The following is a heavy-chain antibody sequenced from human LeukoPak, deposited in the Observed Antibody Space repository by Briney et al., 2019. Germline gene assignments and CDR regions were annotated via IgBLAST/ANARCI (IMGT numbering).Heavy chain of an antibody. CDR2: INHSGST. CDR3: AARYYDFWSGYYTGDY. D-gene: IGHD3-3*01. J-gene: IGHJ4*02. CDR1: GGSFSGYY. Sequence: SETLSLTCAVYGGSFSGYYWSWIRQPPGKGLEWIGEINHSGSTNYNPSLKSRVTISVDTSKNQFSMKLSSVTAADTAVYYCAARYYDFWSGYYTGDYWGQGTLVTVSS. V-gene: IGHV4-34*01.